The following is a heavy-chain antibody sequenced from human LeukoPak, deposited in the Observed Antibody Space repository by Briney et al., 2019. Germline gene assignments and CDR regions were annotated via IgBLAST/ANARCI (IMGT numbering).Heavy chain of an antibody. CDR3: TTEKKWELLPSAFDI. D-gene: IGHD1-26*01. J-gene: IGHJ3*02. V-gene: IGHV3-15*01. CDR2: IKRKTDGETT. CDR1: GFTFCNDW. Sequence: GGSLRLSCAASGFTFCNDWMRWVRQAPGKGLEWVGRIKRKTDGETTDYAAHKKCRFTISLNDSENTLFLQMNSLKSEDTAVYYYTTEKKWELLPSAFDIWGQGTMVTVSS.